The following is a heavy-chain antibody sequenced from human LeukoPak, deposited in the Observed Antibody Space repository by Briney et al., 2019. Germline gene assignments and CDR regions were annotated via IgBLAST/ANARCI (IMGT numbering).Heavy chain of an antibody. V-gene: IGHV3-43D*03. CDR2: ISWDGNVI. Sequence: SGGSLSLSCAASGFTFDVYAMHWVRQAPGKGLEWVSLISWDGNVIYYADSVKGRFTISRDNSKNSLYLQMNSLRAEDTALYYCARDTNRGYGYTAPDYWGQGTLVTVSS. CDR1: GFTFDVYA. D-gene: IGHD5-18*01. J-gene: IGHJ4*02. CDR3: ARDTNRGYGYTAPDY.